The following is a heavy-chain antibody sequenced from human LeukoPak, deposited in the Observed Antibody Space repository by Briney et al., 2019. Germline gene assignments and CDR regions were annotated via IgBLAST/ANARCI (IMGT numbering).Heavy chain of an antibody. J-gene: IGHJ4*02. D-gene: IGHD3-9*01. CDR1: GYTFTGSY. CDR2: IDPKSGGT. V-gene: IGHV1-2*02. Sequence: ASVKVSCKASGYTFTGSYMHWVRQAPGQGLEWMGWIDPKSGGTHSAQKFQGRVTMTRDTSISTAYMELSRLRSDDTAVCYCARGGYDILTGSYRVRYYFDYWGQGTLVTVSS. CDR3: ARGGYDILTGSYRVRYYFDY.